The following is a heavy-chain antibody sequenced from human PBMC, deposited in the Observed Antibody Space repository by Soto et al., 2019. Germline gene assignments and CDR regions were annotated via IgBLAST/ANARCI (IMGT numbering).Heavy chain of an antibody. V-gene: IGHV1-2*02. Sequence: GASVKVSCKASGYTFTGYYMPWVRQAPGQGLEWMGWINPNSGGTNYAQKFQGRVTMTRDTSICTAYMELSRLRSDDTAVYYCARDPNYDFWSGYYPPYYFDYWGQGTLVTVSS. CDR3: ARDPNYDFWSGYYPPYYFDY. J-gene: IGHJ4*02. CDR1: GYTFTGYY. D-gene: IGHD3-3*01. CDR2: INPNSGGT.